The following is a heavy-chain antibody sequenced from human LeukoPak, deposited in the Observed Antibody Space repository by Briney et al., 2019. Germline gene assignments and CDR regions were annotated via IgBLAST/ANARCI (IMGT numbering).Heavy chain of an antibody. Sequence: GGSLRLSCAASGFTFSSYSMNWVRQAPGKGLEWVSSISSSSSYKYSADSVKGRFTISRDNAKNSLYLQMNSLRAEDTAVYYCARDHAHVGYDYIWGSYRYPLDYWRQGTLVTVSS. CDR2: ISSSSSYK. D-gene: IGHD3-16*02. CDR3: ARDHAHVGYDYIWGSYRYPLDY. CDR1: GFTFSSYS. J-gene: IGHJ4*02. V-gene: IGHV3-21*01.